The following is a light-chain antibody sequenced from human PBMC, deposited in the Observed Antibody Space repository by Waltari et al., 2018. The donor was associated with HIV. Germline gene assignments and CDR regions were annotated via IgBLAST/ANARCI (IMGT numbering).Light chain of an antibody. CDR1: SSDVGRYDS. CDR3: SSYTSISTLV. Sequence: QSALTQPASVSGSPGQSITISCTGTSSDVGRYDSVSWYQQHPGKAPKFMIYEFSNRPSGVSNRFSGSKAGNTASLTISGLQAEDEADYYCSSYTSISTLVFGGGTKLTVL. CDR2: EFS. V-gene: IGLV2-14*01. J-gene: IGLJ3*02.